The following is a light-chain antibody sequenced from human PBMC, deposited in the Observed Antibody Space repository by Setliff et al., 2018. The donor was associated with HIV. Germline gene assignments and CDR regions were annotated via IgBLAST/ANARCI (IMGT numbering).Light chain of an antibody. CDR3: SSYTGSSTV. Sequence: QSVLTQPASVSGSPGQSTTISCTGTSSDVGGYNYVSWYQQHPGKAPKLMIHDVSNRPSGVSNRFSGSKSGNTASLTISGLQAEDEADYYCSSYTGSSTVFGGGTKVTVL. V-gene: IGLV2-14*01. CDR2: DVS. J-gene: IGLJ2*01. CDR1: SSDVGGYNY.